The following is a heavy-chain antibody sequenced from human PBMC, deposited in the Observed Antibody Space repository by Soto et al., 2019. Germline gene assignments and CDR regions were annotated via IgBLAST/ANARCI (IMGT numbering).Heavy chain of an antibody. Sequence: ASVKVSCKASGYTFSSYGINWVRQAPGQRLEWLGWISPYDGNTKYAQILQGRVSMTTDTSTKTAYMEVRSLRSDDTAVYYCARGGYYDSSGSRNYHYYGMHVWGQGTTVTVSS. D-gene: IGHD3-22*01. CDR3: ARGGYYDSSGSRNYHYYGMHV. CDR2: ISPYDGNT. CDR1: GYTFSSYG. J-gene: IGHJ6*02. V-gene: IGHV1-18*01.